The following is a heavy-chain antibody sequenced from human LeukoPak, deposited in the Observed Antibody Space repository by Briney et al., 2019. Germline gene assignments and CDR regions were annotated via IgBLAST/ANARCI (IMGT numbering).Heavy chain of an antibody. D-gene: IGHD6-6*01. Sequence: ASVKVSCKASGGTFNSYAINWLQQAPGQGLEWMGRIIPILRISNYAPKFQGRVTITADKSTGTAYMELSSLRSEDTAVYYCAAVAPTAARRDYWGQGTLVTVSS. J-gene: IGHJ4*02. CDR1: GGTFNSYA. V-gene: IGHV1-69*04. CDR3: AAVAPTAARRDY. CDR2: IIPILRIS.